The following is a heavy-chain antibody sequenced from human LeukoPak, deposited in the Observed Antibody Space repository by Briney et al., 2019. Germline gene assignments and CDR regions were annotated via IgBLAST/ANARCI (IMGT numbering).Heavy chain of an antibody. CDR3: ARDAVDYYDSSGHMDV. CDR1: GGTFSSYA. Sequence: KVSCKASGGTFSSYAISWVRQAPAQGLEWIGGIIPIFGTANYAQKFQGRVTITADESTSTAYMELSSLRSEDTAVYYCARDAVDYYDSSGHMDVWGKGTTVTVSS. CDR2: IIPIFGTA. J-gene: IGHJ6*03. D-gene: IGHD3-22*01. V-gene: IGHV1-69*01.